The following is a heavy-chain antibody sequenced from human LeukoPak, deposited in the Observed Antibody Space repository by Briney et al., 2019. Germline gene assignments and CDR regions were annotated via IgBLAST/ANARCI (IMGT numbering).Heavy chain of an antibody. CDR2: IYYSGST. D-gene: IGHD3-9*01. CDR1: GGSISSYY. V-gene: IGHV4-59*01. Sequence: PSETLSLTCTVSGGSISSYYWSWIRRPPGKGLEWIGYIYYSGSTNYNPSLKSRVTISVDTSKNQFSLKLSSVTAADTAVYYCARGWAYGIDDYWGQGTLATVSS. J-gene: IGHJ4*02. CDR3: ARGWAYGIDDY.